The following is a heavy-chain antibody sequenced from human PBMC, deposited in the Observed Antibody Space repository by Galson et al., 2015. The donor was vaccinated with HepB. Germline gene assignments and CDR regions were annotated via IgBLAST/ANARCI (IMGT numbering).Heavy chain of an antibody. Sequence: SLRLSCAASGFTFSSYGMHWVRQAPGKGLEWVAVISYDGSNKYYADSVKGRFTISRDNSKNTLYLQMNSLRAEDTAVYYCARGQQLACYYMDVWGKGTTVTVSS. J-gene: IGHJ6*03. CDR2: ISYDGSNK. D-gene: IGHD6-13*01. V-gene: IGHV3-30*03. CDR3: ARGQQLACYYMDV. CDR1: GFTFSSYG.